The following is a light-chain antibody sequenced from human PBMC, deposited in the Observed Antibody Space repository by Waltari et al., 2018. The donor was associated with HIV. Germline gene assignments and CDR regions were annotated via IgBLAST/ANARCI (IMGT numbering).Light chain of an antibody. J-gene: IGLJ3*02. V-gene: IGLV3-21*02. CDR1: NIGIQS. Sequence: SNVLTQPPSVSVAPGQTARITCGENNIGIQSVHWYQQKPGQAPVLVVYDNTDRPSGIPERFSGSNSGKTATLTIRGVEAGDEADYYCQVWDTSREWVFGGGTKLTVL. CDR2: DNT. CDR3: QVWDTSREWV.